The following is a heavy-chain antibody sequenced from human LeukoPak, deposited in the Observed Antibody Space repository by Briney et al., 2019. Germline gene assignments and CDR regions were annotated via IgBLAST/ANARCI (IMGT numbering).Heavy chain of an antibody. CDR1: GGYISSYY. J-gene: IGHJ4*02. CDR2: IYYSGST. CDR3: ARVPAVVTPGPDY. V-gene: IGHV4-59*12. Sequence: SETLSLTCTVSGGYISSYYWSWIRQPPGKGLEWIGYIYYSGSTNYNPSLKSRVTISVDTSKNQFSLKLSSVTAADTAVYYCARVPAVVTPGPDYWGQGTLVTVSS. D-gene: IGHD4-23*01.